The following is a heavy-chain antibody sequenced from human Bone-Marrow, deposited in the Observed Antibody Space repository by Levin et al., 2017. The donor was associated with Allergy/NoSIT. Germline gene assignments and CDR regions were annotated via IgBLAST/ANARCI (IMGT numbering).Heavy chain of an antibody. J-gene: IGHJ4*02. CDR1: GFTFSSYI. CDR2: IGSYSSYR. V-gene: IGHV3-21*01. D-gene: IGHD5-12*01. CDR3: ARGPVVTTPPPYYCDF. Sequence: AGGSLRLSCVGSGFTFSSYIMHWVRQAPGKGLEWVASIGSYSSYRDEADSVKGRFTVSRDNAKNSLYLQMNSLRVEDTAVYYCARGPVVTTPPPYYCDFWGQGALVTVSS.